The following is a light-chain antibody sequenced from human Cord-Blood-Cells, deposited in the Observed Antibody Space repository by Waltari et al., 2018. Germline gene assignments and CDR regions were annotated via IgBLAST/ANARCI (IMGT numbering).Light chain of an antibody. CDR1: SSNIGSNT. V-gene: IGLV1-44*01. Sequence: QSVLTQPPSASGTPGQRVTISCSGSSSNIGSNTVNWYQQLPGTAPKLLIYSNNQRPSGVPDRCPGPKSGTSASLAISGLQSEDEADYYCAAWDDSLNGWVFGGGTKLTVL. J-gene: IGLJ3*02. CDR3: AAWDDSLNGWV. CDR2: SNN.